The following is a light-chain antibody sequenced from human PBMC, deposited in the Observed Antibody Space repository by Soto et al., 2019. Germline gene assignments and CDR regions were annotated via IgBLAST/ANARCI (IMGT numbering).Light chain of an antibody. Sequence: QSALTQPASVSGSPGQSITISCTGTSSDVGGYNYVSWYRQHPGKAPKLIIYDVSNRPSGVSVRFSGSKSGNTASLTISGLPADDDADYYCSSYTSSSTPFLFGTGTKVTVL. CDR1: SSDVGGYNY. CDR3: SSYTSSSTPFL. V-gene: IGLV2-14*01. CDR2: DVS. J-gene: IGLJ1*01.